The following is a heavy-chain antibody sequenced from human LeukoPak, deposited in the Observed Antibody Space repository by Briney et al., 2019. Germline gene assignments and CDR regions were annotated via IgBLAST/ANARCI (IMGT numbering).Heavy chain of an antibody. CDR1: GFSFSSYW. Sequence: GGSLRLSCAASGFSFSSYWMSWVRQAPGKGLEGVANIKQDGSEKYYVDSVKGRFTSSRDNAKDSLYLQMNSLRAEDTAVYYCVGHSDYWGQGTLVTVSS. CDR2: IKQDGSEK. V-gene: IGHV3-7*01. D-gene: IGHD3-16*01. J-gene: IGHJ4*02. CDR3: VGHSDY.